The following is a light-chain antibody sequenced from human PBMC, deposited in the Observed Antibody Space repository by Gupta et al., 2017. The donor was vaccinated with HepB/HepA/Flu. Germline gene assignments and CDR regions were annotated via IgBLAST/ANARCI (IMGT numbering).Light chain of an antibody. CDR1: QSISNW. CDR3: LQDNDYSRT. Sequence: DIQMTQSPSTLSASVRDRVTITCRASQSISNWLAWYQQKPGKAPKLLIYKASSVESGVPSRFSGSGSGTEFTLTISSPQPDDFATYFCLQDNDYSRTFGQGTKVEIK. CDR2: KAS. V-gene: IGKV1-5*03. J-gene: IGKJ1*01.